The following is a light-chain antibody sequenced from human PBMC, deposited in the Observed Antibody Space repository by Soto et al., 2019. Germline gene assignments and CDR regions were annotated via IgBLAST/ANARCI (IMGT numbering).Light chain of an antibody. Sequence: EILLTQSPATLSVSPGDRATLSCRASQSVASNVAWYQQKPGQAPRLLIYDASTRATGIPPRISGSGSGTQFTLTISSLESEDFAVYFCQQYNNWPPWTFXQGTKADIK. CDR1: QSVASN. CDR3: QQYNNWPPWT. CDR2: DAS. V-gene: IGKV3-15*01. J-gene: IGKJ1*01.